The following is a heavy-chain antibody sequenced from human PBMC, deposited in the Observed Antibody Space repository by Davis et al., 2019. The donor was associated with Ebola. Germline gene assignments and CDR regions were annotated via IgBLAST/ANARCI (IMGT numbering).Heavy chain of an antibody. CDR3: ARSRAGWFDP. Sequence: MPSETLSLTCTVSGGSISSSSYYWGWIRQPPGKGLEWIGSIYYSGSTYYNPSLKIRVTISVDTSKNQFSLKLSSVTAADTAVYYCARSRAGWFDPWGQGTLVTVSS. CDR2: IYYSGST. J-gene: IGHJ5*02. CDR1: GGSISSSSYY. V-gene: IGHV4-39*07. D-gene: IGHD3-10*01.